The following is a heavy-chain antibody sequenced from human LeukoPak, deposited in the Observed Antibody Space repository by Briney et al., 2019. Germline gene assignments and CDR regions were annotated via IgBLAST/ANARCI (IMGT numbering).Heavy chain of an antibody. V-gene: IGHV3-72*01. J-gene: IGHJ4*02. Sequence: PGRSLRLSCAASGFIFSDHYMDWVRQAPGKGLEWVGRIRNKVDSYRTEYAASAKGRFTISRDDSKNSLFLEMNRLQTEDTAVYYCARVSSSSGYFDFWGQGTLVTVSS. CDR3: ARVSSSSGYFDF. CDR2: IRNKVDSYRT. CDR1: GFIFSDHY. D-gene: IGHD6-6*01.